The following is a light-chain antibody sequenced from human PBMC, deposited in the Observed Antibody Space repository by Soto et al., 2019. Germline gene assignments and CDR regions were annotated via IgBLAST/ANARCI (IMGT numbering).Light chain of an antibody. CDR2: DVS. J-gene: IGLJ1*01. Sequence: QSVLTQPRSVSGSPGQSVTISCTGTSSDVGGYNYVSWYQQHPGKAPKLMIYDVSKRPSGVPDRFSGSKSGNTASLTISGLQAEDEADYYCCSYAGXLYVFGTGTKVTVL. CDR3: CSYAGXLYV. CDR1: SSDVGGYNY. V-gene: IGLV2-11*01.